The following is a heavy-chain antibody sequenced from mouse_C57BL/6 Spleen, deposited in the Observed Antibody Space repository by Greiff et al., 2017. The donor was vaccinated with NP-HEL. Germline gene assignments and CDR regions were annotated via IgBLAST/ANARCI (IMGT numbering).Heavy chain of an antibody. D-gene: IGHD4-1*01. CDR3: ARRDWDRYFDV. CDR1: GYTFTDYY. J-gene: IGHJ1*03. CDR2: IYPGSGNT. Sequence: QVHVKQSGAELVRPGASVKLSCKASGYTFTDYYINWVKQRPGQGLEWIARIYPGSGNTYYNEKFKGKATLTAEKSSSTAYMQLSSLTSEDSAVYFCARRDWDRYFDVWGTGTTVTVSS. V-gene: IGHV1-76*01.